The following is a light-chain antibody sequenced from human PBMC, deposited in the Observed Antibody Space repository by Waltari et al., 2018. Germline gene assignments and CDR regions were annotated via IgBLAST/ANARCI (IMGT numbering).Light chain of an antibody. CDR1: SSNIGAGYD. Sequence: QSVLTQPPSVSGAPGQRVTISLTGRSSNIGAGYDFHWYQQLPGTAPKPLIYTKSNRPSGVPDRFSGSKSGTSASLAITGLQAEDEADYYCQPYDSSLSGSYVFGTGTKVTVL. V-gene: IGLV1-40*01. CDR2: TKS. CDR3: QPYDSSLSGSYV. J-gene: IGLJ1*01.